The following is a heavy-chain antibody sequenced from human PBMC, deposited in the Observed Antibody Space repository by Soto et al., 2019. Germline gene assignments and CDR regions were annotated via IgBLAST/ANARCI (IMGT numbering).Heavy chain of an antibody. J-gene: IGHJ4*02. CDR1: GFTFSSYG. CDR3: ARERCGGDCYSALPY. CDR2: IWYDGSNK. D-gene: IGHD2-21*01. Sequence: QVQLVESGGGVVQPGRSLRLSCAASGFTFSSYGMHWVRQAPGKGLEWVAVIWYDGSNKYYADSVKGRFTISRDNLKKTLYLQMNSLRAEDTAVYYAARERCGGDCYSALPYWGQGTLVTVSS. V-gene: IGHV3-33*01.